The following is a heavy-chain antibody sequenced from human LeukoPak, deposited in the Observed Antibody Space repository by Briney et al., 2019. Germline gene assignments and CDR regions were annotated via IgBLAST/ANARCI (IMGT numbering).Heavy chain of an antibody. J-gene: IGHJ6*03. D-gene: IGHD2-15*01. V-gene: IGHV3-48*01. CDR3: ARDPQTYCSGGSCIYYYYYMDV. Sequence: GGSLRLSCAASGFTFSSYSMNWVRQAPGKGLEWVSYISSSSSTIYYADSVKGRFTISRDNAKNSLYLQMNSLRAEDTAVYYCARDPQTYCSGGSCIYYYYYMDVWGKGTTVTVSS. CDR2: ISSSSSTI. CDR1: GFTFSSYS.